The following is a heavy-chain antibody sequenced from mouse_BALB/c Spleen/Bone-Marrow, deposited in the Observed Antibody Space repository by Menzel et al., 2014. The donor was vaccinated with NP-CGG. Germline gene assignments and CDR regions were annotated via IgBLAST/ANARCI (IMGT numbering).Heavy chain of an antibody. CDR2: IHPNSGNS. D-gene: IGHD2-14*01. CDR1: DYTFTNSW. CDR3: ARHHRYAYYFDY. V-gene: IGHV1S130*01. J-gene: IGHJ2*01. Sequence: VQLQQSGSVLVRPGASVKLSCKASDYTFTNSWIGEIHPNSGNSNYNEKFKGKATLTVDTSSSTAYVDLSSLTSEDSAVYYCARHHRYAYYFDYWGQGTTLTVSS.